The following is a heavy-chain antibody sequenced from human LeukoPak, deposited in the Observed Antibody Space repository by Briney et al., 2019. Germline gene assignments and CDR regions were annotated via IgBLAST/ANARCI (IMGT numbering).Heavy chain of an antibody. CDR3: AKDLLSAPLNIDY. CDR2: ISDNGGST. J-gene: IGHJ4*02. D-gene: IGHD2/OR15-2a*01. V-gene: IGHV3-23*01. CDR1: GFSFSSYA. Sequence: PGGSLRLSCAASGFSFSSYAMSWVRQAPGKGLEWVSTISDNGGSTYYADSVKGRFTISRDNSKNTLYLQMNSLRVEDTAVYYCAKDLLSAPLNIDYWGQGIPVTVSS.